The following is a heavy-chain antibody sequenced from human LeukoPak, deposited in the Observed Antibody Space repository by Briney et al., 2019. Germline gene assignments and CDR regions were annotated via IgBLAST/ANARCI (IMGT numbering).Heavy chain of an antibody. J-gene: IGHJ4*02. CDR3: ARDSGYSPIHDY. CDR1: GFTFSSYS. Sequence: GGSLRLSCAASGFTFSSYSMNWGRQAPGKGLEWVSSISSSSSYIYYADSVKGRFTTSRDNAKNSLYLQMNSLRAEDTAVYYCARDSGYSPIHDYWGQGTLVTVSS. D-gene: IGHD2-15*01. CDR2: ISSSSSYI. V-gene: IGHV3-21*01.